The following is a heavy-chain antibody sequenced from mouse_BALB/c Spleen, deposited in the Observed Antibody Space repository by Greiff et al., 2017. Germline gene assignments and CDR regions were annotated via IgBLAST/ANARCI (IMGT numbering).Heavy chain of an antibody. V-gene: IGHV10S3*01. CDR1: GFTFNTNA. Sequence: EVQLVETGGGLVQPKGSLKLSCAASGFTFNTNAMNWVRQAPGKGLEWVARIRSKSNNYATYYADSVKDRFTISRDDSQSMLYLQMNNLKTEDTAMYYCVRSYGSSFDYWGQGTTLTVSS. J-gene: IGHJ2*01. CDR3: VRSYGSSFDY. D-gene: IGHD1-1*01. CDR2: IRSKSNNYAT.